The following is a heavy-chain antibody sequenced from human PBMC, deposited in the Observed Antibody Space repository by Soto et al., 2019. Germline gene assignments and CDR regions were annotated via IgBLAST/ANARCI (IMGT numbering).Heavy chain of an antibody. V-gene: IGHV3-30-3*01. CDR2: ISYDGSNK. D-gene: IGHD3-22*01. CDR1: GFTFSSYA. Sequence: GGSLRLSCAASGFTFSSYAMHWVRQAPGKGLEWVAVISYDGSNKYYADSVKGRFTISRDNSKNTLYLQMNSLRAEDTAVYYCARDQYYDSSGYPVWGQGTLVTVSS. CDR3: ARDQYYDSSGYPV. J-gene: IGHJ4*02.